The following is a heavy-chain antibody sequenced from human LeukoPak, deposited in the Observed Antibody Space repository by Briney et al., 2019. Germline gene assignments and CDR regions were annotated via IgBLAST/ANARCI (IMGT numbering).Heavy chain of an antibody. CDR2: INPNSGGT. V-gene: IGHV1-2*02. CDR3: ARWRGYSSSSGAFDI. Sequence: GASVKVSCKASGYTFTGYYMHWVRQAPGQGLEWMGWINPNSGGTNYAQKFQGRVTMTRDTSISTAYMELSRLRSDDTAVYYCARWRGYSSSSGAFDIWGQGTMVTVSS. J-gene: IGHJ3*02. CDR1: GYTFTGYY. D-gene: IGHD6-6*01.